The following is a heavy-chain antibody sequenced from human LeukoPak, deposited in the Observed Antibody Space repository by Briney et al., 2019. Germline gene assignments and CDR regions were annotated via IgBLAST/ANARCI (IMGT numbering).Heavy chain of an antibody. J-gene: IGHJ4*02. D-gene: IGHD3-22*01. CDR2: IYPGDSDT. CDR1: GYSFTSYR. CDR3: ARHSPYDSSGYYNDY. V-gene: IGHV5-51*01. Sequence: GESLKISCKGSGYSFTSYRIGWVRQMPGKGLEWMGIIYPGDSDTRYSPSFQGQVTISADKSISTAYLQWSSLKASDTAMYYCARHSPYDSSGYYNDYWGQGTLVTVSS.